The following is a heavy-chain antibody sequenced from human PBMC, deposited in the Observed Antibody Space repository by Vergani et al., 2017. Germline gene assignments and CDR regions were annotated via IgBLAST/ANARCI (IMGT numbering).Heavy chain of an antibody. Sequence: EVQLVESGGGLVKPGGSLRLSCAASGFTFSNAWMSWVRQAPGKGLEWVGRIKSKTDGGTTDYAAPVKGRFTISRDDSKNTLYLQMNSLKTEDTAVYYCTTGTWGSYYPSDYWGQGTLVTVSS. D-gene: IGHD3-10*01. V-gene: IGHV3-15*01. J-gene: IGHJ4*02. CDR2: IKSKTDGGTT. CDR3: TTGTWGSYYPSDY. CDR1: GFTFSNAW.